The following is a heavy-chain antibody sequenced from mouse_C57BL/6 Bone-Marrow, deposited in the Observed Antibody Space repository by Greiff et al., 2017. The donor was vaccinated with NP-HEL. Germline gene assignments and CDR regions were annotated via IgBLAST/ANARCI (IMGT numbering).Heavy chain of an antibody. V-gene: IGHV5-17*01. D-gene: IGHD1-1*01. CDR2: ISSGSSTI. CDR3: ARQGYYGSSCYFDY. J-gene: IGHJ2*01. CDR1: GFTFSDYG. Sequence: EVNLVESGGGLVKPGGSLKLSCAASGFTFSDYGMHWVRQAPEKGLEWVAYISSGSSTIYYADTVKGRFTISRDNAKNTLFLQMTSLRSEDTAMYYCARQGYYGSSCYFDYWGQGTTLTVSS.